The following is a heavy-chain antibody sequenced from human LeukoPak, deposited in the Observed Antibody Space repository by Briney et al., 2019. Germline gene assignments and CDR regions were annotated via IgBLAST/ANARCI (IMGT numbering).Heavy chain of an antibody. J-gene: IGHJ4*02. CDR1: GLAFSAYK. CDR3: VVGGSPGY. CDR2: ISTDGYTT. Sequence: GGSMRLSCAASGLAFSAYKMHWVRHAPRKGLVWVSRISTDGYTTDYAHFVQGRFTASRDTTKNTWSLEMNRLRAEDTAVYYCVVGGSPGYWGQGNLVTVSS. V-gene: IGHV3-74*01. D-gene: IGHD2-15*01.